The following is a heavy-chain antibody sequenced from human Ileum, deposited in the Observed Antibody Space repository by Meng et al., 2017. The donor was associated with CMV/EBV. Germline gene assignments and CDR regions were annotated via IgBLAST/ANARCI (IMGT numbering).Heavy chain of an antibody. CDR2: INPNSGDT. D-gene: IGHD3-10*01. Sequence: ASVKVSCKASGYIFIGYFIHWVRQAPGQGLEWMGWINPNSGDTNYAENFQGRVTMTRDTSITTAYMELSSLRSDDTAVYYCAIANYYHVVAWGFLVDYWGREPWSPSPQ. CDR1: GYIFIGYF. V-gene: IGHV1-2*02. CDR3: AIANYYHVVAWGFLVDY. J-gene: IGHJ4*02.